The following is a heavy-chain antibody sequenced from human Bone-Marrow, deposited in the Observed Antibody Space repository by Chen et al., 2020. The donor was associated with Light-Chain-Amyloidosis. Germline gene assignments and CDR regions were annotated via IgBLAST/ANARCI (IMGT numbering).Heavy chain of an antibody. CDR3: ARALRGWLDP. CDR1: GDSFSGYY. J-gene: IGHJ5*02. CDR2: IDQSGRT. V-gene: IGHV4-34*01. Sequence: QVLLQQWGAGLLKPSETLSLTCAVYGDSFSGYYWSWIRQSPGKGLEWIGEIDQSGRTTYNPYLKSRVAISLDTSTTQFSLSMTSVTVADTAVYYCARALRGWLDPWGQGTLVTVSS.